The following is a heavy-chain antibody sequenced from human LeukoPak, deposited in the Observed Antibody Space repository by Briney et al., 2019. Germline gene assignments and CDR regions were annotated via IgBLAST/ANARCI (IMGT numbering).Heavy chain of an antibody. Sequence: GGSLRLSCAASGLTFSSYSMNWVRQAPGKGLEWVSSISSSSSYIYYEDSVKGRLTIYRDNAKNSLNLQSNSLRAEDMAVYYCARDSPYYDSSGYYPSGAFDIWGQGTMVTVSS. CDR1: GLTFSSYS. D-gene: IGHD3-22*01. V-gene: IGHV3-21*01. J-gene: IGHJ3*02. CDR3: ARDSPYYDSSGYYPSGAFDI. CDR2: ISSSSSYI.